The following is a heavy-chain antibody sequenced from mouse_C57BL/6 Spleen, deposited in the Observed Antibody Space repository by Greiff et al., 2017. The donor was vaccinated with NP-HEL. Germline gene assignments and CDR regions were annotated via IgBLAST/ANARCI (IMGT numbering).Heavy chain of an antibody. V-gene: IGHV3-6*01. J-gene: IGHJ1*03. CDR1: GYSITSGYY. D-gene: IGHD2-2*01. CDR2: ISYDGSN. Sequence: EVQVVESGPGLVKPSQSLSLTCSVTGYSITSGYYWNWIRQFPGNKLEWMGYISYDGSNNYNPSLKNRISITRDTSKNQFFLKLNSVTTEDTATYYCARGGLRRLDWYFDVWGTGTTVTVSS. CDR3: ARGGLRRLDWYFDV.